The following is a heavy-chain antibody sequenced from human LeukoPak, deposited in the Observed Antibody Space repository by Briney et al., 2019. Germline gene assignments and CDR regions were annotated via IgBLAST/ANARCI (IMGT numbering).Heavy chain of an antibody. J-gene: IGHJ5*02. Sequence: SETLSLTCTVSGGSISSYYWSWIRQSPGKGLECIGYIHYTGSTDYNPSLKSRVTISVETSKNQFSLKLKSVTAADTAVYYCARGGYYGSGNDFRFDPWGQGTLVTVSS. CDR2: IHYTGST. CDR3: ARGGYYGSGNDFRFDP. D-gene: IGHD3-10*01. V-gene: IGHV4-59*01. CDR1: GGSISSYY.